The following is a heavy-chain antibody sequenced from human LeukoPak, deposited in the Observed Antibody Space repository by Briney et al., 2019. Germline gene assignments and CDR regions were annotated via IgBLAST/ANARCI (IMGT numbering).Heavy chain of an antibody. J-gene: IGHJ5*02. V-gene: IGHV6-1*01. CDR1: GDSVSSNSAA. Sequence: SQTLSLTCAISGDSVSSNSAAWNWIRQSPSRGLEWLGRTYYRSKWFYDYAVSVKSRITINPDTSKNQFSLHLDSVTPEDTAVYYCSRGSWFDPWGQGTLVTVSS. CDR2: TYYRSKWFY. CDR3: SRGSWFDP.